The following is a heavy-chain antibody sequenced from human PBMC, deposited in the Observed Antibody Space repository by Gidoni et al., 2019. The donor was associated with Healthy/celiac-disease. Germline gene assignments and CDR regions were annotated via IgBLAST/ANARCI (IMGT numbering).Heavy chain of an antibody. CDR1: GFTFSSYG. CDR2: IWYDGSNK. Sequence: SGGGVVQPGRSLRLSCAASGFTFSSYGMHWVRQAPGKGLEWVAVIWYDGSNKYYAASVKGRFTISRDNSKNTLYLQMNSLRAEDTAVYYCARTFREIVGAFYYYYYGMDVWGQGTTVTVSS. V-gene: IGHV3-33*01. D-gene: IGHD1-26*01. CDR3: ARTFREIVGAFYYYYYGMDV. J-gene: IGHJ6*02.